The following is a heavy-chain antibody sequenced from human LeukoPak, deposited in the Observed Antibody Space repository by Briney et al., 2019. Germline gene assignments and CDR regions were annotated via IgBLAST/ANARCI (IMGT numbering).Heavy chain of an antibody. Sequence: PSETLSLTCTVSGVSISSYYWSWIRQPPGKGLEWIGYIYYSGSTNYNPSLKSRVTISVDTSKNQFSLKLSSVTAADTAVYYCARGGWELPWDYYGMDVWGQGTTVTVSS. CDR2: IYYSGST. V-gene: IGHV4-59*01. CDR1: GVSISSYY. CDR3: ARGGWELPWDYYGMDV. D-gene: IGHD1-26*01. J-gene: IGHJ6*02.